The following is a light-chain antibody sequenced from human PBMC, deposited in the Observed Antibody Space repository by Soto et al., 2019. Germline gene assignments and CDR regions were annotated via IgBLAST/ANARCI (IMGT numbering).Light chain of an antibody. CDR3: QSYDSSLSGYV. J-gene: IGLJ1*01. Sequence: QSVLTQPPSVSGAPGQRVNISCTGSSSNIGAGYDVHWYQQVPGTAPKLLIYGNSNRPSGVPDRFSGSKSGTSASLAITGLQAEDEADYYCQSYDSSLSGYVFGTGTKVTVL. CDR1: SSNIGAGYD. CDR2: GNS. V-gene: IGLV1-40*01.